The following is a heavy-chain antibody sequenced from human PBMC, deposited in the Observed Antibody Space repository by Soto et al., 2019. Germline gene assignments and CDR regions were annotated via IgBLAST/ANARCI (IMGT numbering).Heavy chain of an antibody. CDR2: IYPRDSDT. Sequence: PGESLKISCEASGYTFTNYWIGWVRQMPGTGLEWMGIIYPRDSDTRYSPSFQDQVTMSVDKSIGTAYLQWSRLKATDTAMYYCVRHSGKIELSVGPGGFDYWGQGTLVTVSS. V-gene: IGHV5-51*01. CDR1: GYTFTNYW. J-gene: IGHJ4*02. D-gene: IGHD3-16*02. CDR3: VRHSGKIELSVGPGGFDY.